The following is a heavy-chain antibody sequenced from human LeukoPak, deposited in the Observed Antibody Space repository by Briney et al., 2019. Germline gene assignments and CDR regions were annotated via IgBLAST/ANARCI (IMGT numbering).Heavy chain of an antibody. J-gene: IGHJ6*03. CDR1: GYTFTSYD. V-gene: IGHV1-69*05. Sequence: GASVKVSCKASGYTFTSYDINWVRQAPGQGLEWMGRIIPIFGTANYAQKFQGRVTITTDESTSTAYMELSSLRSEDTAVYYCARAPSADYLMDVWGKGTTVTVSS. CDR2: IIPIFGTA. CDR3: ARAPSADYLMDV.